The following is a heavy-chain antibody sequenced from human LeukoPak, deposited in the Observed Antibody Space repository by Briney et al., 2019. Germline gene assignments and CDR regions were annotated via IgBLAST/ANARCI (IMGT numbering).Heavy chain of an antibody. D-gene: IGHD3-22*01. CDR3: ARDLGQYYDTSDNWFDP. V-gene: IGHV3-74*01. CDR2: INSDGINT. Sequence: GGSLRLSCEASGFTFSNYWMHWVRQAPGKGLVWVSRINSDGINTSYADSVKGRFTISRDNAKNTLNLQMNSLRAEDTAVYYCARDLGQYYDTSDNWFDPWGQGTLVTVS. J-gene: IGHJ5*02. CDR1: GFTFSNYW.